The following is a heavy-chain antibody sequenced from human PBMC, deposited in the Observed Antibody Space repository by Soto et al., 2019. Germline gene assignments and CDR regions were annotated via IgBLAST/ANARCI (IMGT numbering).Heavy chain of an antibody. CDR1: GFTFSSYA. Sequence: EVQLLESGGGLVQPGGSLRLSCAASGFTFSSYAMSWVRQAPGKGLEWVSAISGSGGSTYYADSVKGRFTISRDNYKNTLYLTMNSLRAEDTAVYYCAKDTQFGELSDYWGQGTLVTVSS. CDR2: ISGSGGST. CDR3: AKDTQFGELSDY. J-gene: IGHJ4*02. V-gene: IGHV3-23*01. D-gene: IGHD3-10*01.